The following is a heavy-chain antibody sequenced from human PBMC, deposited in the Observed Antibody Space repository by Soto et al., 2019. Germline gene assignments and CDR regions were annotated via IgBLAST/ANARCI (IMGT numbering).Heavy chain of an antibody. CDR3: ARDVRGLDAFDI. J-gene: IGHJ3*02. V-gene: IGHV3-21*01. CDR2: ISSSSFI. Sequence: EVQLVESGGGLVKPGGSLRLSCAASGFTFSSYSMNWVRQAPGKGLEWVSSISSSSFIYYADSVKGRFTISRDNAKNSLYLQMNSLRAEDTAVYYCARDVRGLDAFDIWGQGTMVTVSS. CDR1: GFTFSSYS.